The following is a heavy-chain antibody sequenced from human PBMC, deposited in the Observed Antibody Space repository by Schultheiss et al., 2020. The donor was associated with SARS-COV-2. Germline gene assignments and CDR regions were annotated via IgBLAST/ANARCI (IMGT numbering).Heavy chain of an antibody. CDR1: GFTFDEYA. J-gene: IGHJ4*02. CDR3: ATQVGGAGY. CDR2: INTDDSII. V-gene: IGHV3-74*01. D-gene: IGHD6-19*01. Sequence: GGSLRLSCKGSGFTFDEYAMTWVRQGPGKGLVWVSRINTDDSIIDYADSVKGRFTISRDNSRNILFLQMNSLRSEDTAVYYCATQVGGAGYWGQGTLVTVSS.